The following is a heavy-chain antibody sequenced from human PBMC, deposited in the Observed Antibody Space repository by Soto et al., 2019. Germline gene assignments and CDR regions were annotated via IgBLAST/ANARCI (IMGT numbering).Heavy chain of an antibody. CDR1: GGSISSGGYY. J-gene: IGHJ4*02. CDR2: IYYSGST. D-gene: IGHD3-10*01. CDR3: ARSPDYGSGSYYFDY. V-gene: IGHV4-31*03. Sequence: QVQLQESGPGLVKPAQTLSLTCTVSGGSISSGGYYWSWIRQHPGKGLEWIGYIYYSGSTYYNPSLKSRVTISVDTSKNQFSLKLSSVTAADTAVYYCARSPDYGSGSYYFDYWGQGTLVTVSS.